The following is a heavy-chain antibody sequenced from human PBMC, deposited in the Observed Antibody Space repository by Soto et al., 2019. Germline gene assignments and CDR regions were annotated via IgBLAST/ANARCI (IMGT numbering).Heavy chain of an antibody. J-gene: IGHJ4*03. D-gene: IGHD2-2*01. CDR3: VRYCSTTKCPFDY. V-gene: IGHV4-30-4*01. CDR2: IYYSGNT. Sequence: PSETLSLTCTVSGGSISSGGSYWGWIRQSPGKGLEWIGYIYYSGNTILNPSLRSRVTLSVDTSKNQFSLNLSSVTAADTAVYYCVRYCSTTKCPFDYWGRGTVVTVSS. CDR1: GGSISSGGSY.